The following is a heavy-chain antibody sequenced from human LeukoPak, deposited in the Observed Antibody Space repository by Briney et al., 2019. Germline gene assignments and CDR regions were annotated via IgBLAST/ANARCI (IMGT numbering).Heavy chain of an antibody. CDR3: AKDLGCSGGRCYSGLGGIDP. D-gene: IGHD2-15*01. Sequence: PGGSLRLSCAASGFTFSSYSMNWVRQAPGKGLEWVSAISGSGGSTYYADSVKGRFTISRDNSKNTLYLQMNSLRAEDTAVYYCAKDLGCSGGRCYSGLGGIDPWGQGTLVTVSS. J-gene: IGHJ5*02. CDR2: ISGSGGST. V-gene: IGHV3-23*01. CDR1: GFTFSSYS.